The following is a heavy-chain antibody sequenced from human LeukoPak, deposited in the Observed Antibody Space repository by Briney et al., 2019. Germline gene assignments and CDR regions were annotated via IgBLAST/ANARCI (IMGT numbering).Heavy chain of an antibody. D-gene: IGHD1-26*01. V-gene: IGHV3-53*01. J-gene: IGHJ4*02. CDR1: GLTVRNNF. Sequence: GGSLRLSCAASGLTVRNNFMSWVRQAPGKGLEWVSVIYSDGSTYYEDSVKGRFTISRDNAKNSLYLQMNSLRAEDTAVYYCARDKIVGATYFDYWGQGTLVTVSS. CDR3: ARDKIVGATYFDY. CDR2: IYSDGST.